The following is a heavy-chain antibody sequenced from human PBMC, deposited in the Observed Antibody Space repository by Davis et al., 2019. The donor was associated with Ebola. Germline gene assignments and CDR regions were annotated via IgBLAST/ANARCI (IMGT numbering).Heavy chain of an antibody. CDR1: GYTFSNYG. J-gene: IGHJ4*02. CDR3: ARDYLVGASDV. V-gene: IGHV1-18*04. D-gene: IGHD1-26*01. Sequence: ASVKVSCKASGYTFSNYGISWVRQAPGQGLEWMGWISGYNGNRNYALKLQGRATMTIDKSTRTAYVELKSLRSDDTAVYYCARDYLVGASDVWGQGTLVTVSS. CDR2: ISGYNGNR.